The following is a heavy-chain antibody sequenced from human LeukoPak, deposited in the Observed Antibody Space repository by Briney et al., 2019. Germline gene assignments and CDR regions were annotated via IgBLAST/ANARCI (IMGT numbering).Heavy chain of an antibody. Sequence: PGGSLRLSCAASGFTFSSYWMSWVRQAPGKGLEWVANIKQDGSEKYYVDSVKGRFTISRDSAKNSLYLQMNSLRAEDTAVYYCARIPRSGYYLPRVYWSQGTLVTVSS. CDR1: GFTFSSYW. V-gene: IGHV3-7*01. CDR2: IKQDGSEK. J-gene: IGHJ4*02. D-gene: IGHD3-22*01. CDR3: ARIPRSGYYLPRVY.